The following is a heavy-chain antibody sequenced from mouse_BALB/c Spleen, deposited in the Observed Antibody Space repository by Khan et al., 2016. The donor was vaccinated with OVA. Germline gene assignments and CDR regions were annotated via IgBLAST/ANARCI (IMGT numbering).Heavy chain of an antibody. Sequence: DLVMPGAAVTLSCKASGYTFTSYWINWIKQRPGQGLEWIGRIAPGSGSTSYNDMFKGKATLTVDAYSSTAYIQHSSLSSEASAALCCARSNYCGSGLDAIDYRGKETSDTGSS. V-gene: IGHV1S41*01. CDR2: IAPGSGST. CDR1: GYTFTSYW. CDR3: ARSNYCGSGLDAIDY. J-gene: IGHJ4*01. D-gene: IGHD1-1*01.